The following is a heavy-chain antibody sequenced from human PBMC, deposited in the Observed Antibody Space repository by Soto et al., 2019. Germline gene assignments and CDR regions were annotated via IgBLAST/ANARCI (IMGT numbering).Heavy chain of an antibody. CDR2: INVANGNT. Sequence: ASVKVSCKASGYTFTIYAMHWVRQAPGQRLEWMGWINVANGNTKYSQKFQGRVTITRDTSASTAYMELSSLRSEDTGIYYCARFKGGAYGMDVWGQGTLVTVSS. CDR3: ARFKGGAYGMDV. CDR1: GYTFTIYA. V-gene: IGHV1-3*01. D-gene: IGHD2-15*01. J-gene: IGHJ6*02.